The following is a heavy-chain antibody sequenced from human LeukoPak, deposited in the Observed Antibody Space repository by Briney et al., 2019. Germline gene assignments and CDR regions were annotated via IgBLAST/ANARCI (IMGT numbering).Heavy chain of an antibody. V-gene: IGHV4-31*03. CDR1: GGSISSGDYY. CDR2: IYYSGST. CDR3: ARVRFVEWLPFDY. J-gene: IGHJ4*02. Sequence: SQSLSLTCTVSGGSISSGDYYWTWIRQHPGKGLEWIGSIYYSGSTYYNPSLKSRVTISIDTSKNQFSLRLSSVTAADTAVYYCARVRFVEWLPFDYWGQGTLVIVSS. D-gene: IGHD3-3*01.